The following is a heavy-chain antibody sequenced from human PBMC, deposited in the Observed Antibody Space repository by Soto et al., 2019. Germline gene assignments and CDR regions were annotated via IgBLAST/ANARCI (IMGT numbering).Heavy chain of an antibody. CDR2: LNPHSGDT. D-gene: IGHD2-15*01. V-gene: IGHV1-2*02. Sequence: QVQLVQSGAEVKEPGASVKVSCKASGYTFTDYYVHWVRQAPGQGLEWMGWLNPHSGDTEYAQRFQGRVTMTRDTSISTAYMELSGLRSDDTAVYYCASSLLVLHDVDYWGQGTLVTVSS. CDR3: ASSLLVLHDVDY. J-gene: IGHJ4*02. CDR1: GYTFTDYY.